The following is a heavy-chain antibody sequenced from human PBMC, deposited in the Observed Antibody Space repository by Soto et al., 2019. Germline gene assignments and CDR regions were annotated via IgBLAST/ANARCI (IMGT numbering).Heavy chain of an antibody. CDR2: IAGSASST. CDR1: GFIFTNYA. D-gene: IGHD1-26*01. Sequence: GGSLRLSCAGSGFIFTNYAMSWVRQAPGEGLEWISAIAGSASSTFYADSVRGRFIISRDNSNNPLFLLLNNLRAEDTAVYYCAKAGGTPTTNFDSWGRGTLVTVSS. J-gene: IGHJ4*02. V-gene: IGHV3-23*01. CDR3: AKAGGTPTTNFDS.